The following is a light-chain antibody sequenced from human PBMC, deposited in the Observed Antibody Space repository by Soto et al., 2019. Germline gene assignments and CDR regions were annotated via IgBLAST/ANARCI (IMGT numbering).Light chain of an antibody. CDR2: GSS. V-gene: IGKV3-20*01. CDR1: QSVSNNY. Sequence: EVVLTQSPGTLYLSPGERATLSCRASQSVSNNYLAWYQQKPGQSPKLLIFGSSDRATGIPDRFSGSGSGTDFTLTISSLEPEDFAVYYCQQYGSSPPYTFGQGTKLEIK. CDR3: QQYGSSPPYT. J-gene: IGKJ2*01.